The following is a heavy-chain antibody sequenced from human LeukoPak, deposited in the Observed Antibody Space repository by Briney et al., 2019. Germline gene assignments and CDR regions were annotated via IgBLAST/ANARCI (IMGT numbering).Heavy chain of an antibody. J-gene: IGHJ1*01. CDR1: GFTFSDYD. V-gene: IGHV3-21*01. CDR2: ISGRSSHV. Sequence: PGGSLRLSCSASGFTFSDYDMNWVRQAPGKGLEWVSAISGRSSHVYYGESVKGRFTISRDNAKNSLYLQLDSLGVEDTAVYYCGRAFPPLRTSSAGDLWGQGTLVTVSS. D-gene: IGHD3-16*01. CDR3: GRAFPPLRTSSAGDL.